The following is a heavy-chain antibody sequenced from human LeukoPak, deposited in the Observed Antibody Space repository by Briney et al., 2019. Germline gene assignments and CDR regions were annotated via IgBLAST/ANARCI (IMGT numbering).Heavy chain of an antibody. CDR3: AKAHDTIVVLDS. J-gene: IGHJ4*02. D-gene: IGHD2-2*01. V-gene: IGHV3-23*01. CDR2: ISGRGTTT. CDR1: GFTFSSYA. Sequence: PGGSLRLSCAACGFTFSSYAMSWVRQAPGKGLEWVAPISGRGTTTYYADSVKGRFTISRDNSRNTLYLQMDSLGAEDTAIYYCAKAHDTIVVLDSWGQGTLVTVSS.